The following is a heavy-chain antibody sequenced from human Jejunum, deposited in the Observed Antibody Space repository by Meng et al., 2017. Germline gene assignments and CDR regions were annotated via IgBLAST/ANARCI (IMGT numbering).Heavy chain of an antibody. CDR1: GYMFTGHG. J-gene: IGHJ4*02. D-gene: IGHD6-13*01. CDR2: VSAYNGNT. CDR3: TRGRISSNWDTFGY. Sequence: QLVHSGPEVKKPGASVKVSCKASGYMFTGHGISWVRQAPGLGPEWIGWVSAYNGNTKYAQKFQGRVTMTTDTSTTTAYMELRSLRSDDTAVYYCTRGRISSNWDTFGYWGQGTLVTVSS. V-gene: IGHV1-18*01.